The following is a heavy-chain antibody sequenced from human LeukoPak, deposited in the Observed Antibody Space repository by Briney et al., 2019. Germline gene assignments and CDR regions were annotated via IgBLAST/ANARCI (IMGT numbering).Heavy chain of an antibody. J-gene: IGHJ4*02. CDR2: IDPSGSET. CDR3: ARQTAMGRSGDY. V-gene: IGHV5-51*01. D-gene: IGHD5-18*01. Sequence: GESLKISCKASGYSFTSYWIGWVRQMPGKGLEWMGIIDPSGSETRYTPSFQGQVTISADKSLSTAYLQWNSLKASDTAMYYCARQTAMGRSGDYWGQGTLLTVSS. CDR1: GYSFTSYW.